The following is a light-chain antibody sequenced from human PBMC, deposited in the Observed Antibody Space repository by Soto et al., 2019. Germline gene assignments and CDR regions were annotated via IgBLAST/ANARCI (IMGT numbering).Light chain of an antibody. J-gene: IGKJ1*01. CDR3: QQYKTYPWT. Sequence: DIQMTQSPSTLSASVGDRVTITCRASQSISSWLAWYQQKPGKAPKPLIYKASSLEGGVPSRFSGSGSGTEFTLTVSGLQPDDFATYYCQQYKTYPWTFGQGTKVDIK. V-gene: IGKV1-5*03. CDR2: KAS. CDR1: QSISSW.